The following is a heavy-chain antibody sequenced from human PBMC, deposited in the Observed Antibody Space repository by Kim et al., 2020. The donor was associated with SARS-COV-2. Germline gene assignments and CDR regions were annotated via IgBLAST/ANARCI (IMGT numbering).Heavy chain of an antibody. CDR3: AKGLWGQQLGNYFDY. V-gene: IGHV3-23*01. CDR2: ISGSGGST. CDR1: GFTFSSYA. D-gene: IGHD6-13*01. Sequence: LRLSCAASGFTFSSYAMSWVRQAPGKGLEWVSAISGSGGSTYYADSVKGRFTISRDNSKNTLYLQMNSLRAEDTAVYYCAKGLWGQQLGNYFDYWGQGTLVTVSS. J-gene: IGHJ4*02.